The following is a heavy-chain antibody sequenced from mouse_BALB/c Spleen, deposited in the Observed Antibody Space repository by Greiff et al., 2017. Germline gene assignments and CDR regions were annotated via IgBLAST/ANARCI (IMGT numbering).Heavy chain of an antibody. CDR1: GFTFSDYY. J-gene: IGHJ3*01. CDR2: ISDGGSYT. D-gene: IGHD1-2*01. CDR3: ARDLATTASY. Sequence: EVHLVESGGGLVKPGGSLKLSCAASGFTFSDYYMYWVRQTPEKRLEWVATISDGGSYTYYPDSVKGRFTISRDNAKNNLYLQMSSLKSEDTAMYYCARDLATTASYWGQGTLVTVSA. V-gene: IGHV5-4*02.